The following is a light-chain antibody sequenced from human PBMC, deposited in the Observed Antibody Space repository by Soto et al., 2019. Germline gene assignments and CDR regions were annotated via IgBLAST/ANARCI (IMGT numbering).Light chain of an antibody. CDR3: CSYATTFYV. J-gene: IGLJ1*01. V-gene: IGLV2-11*01. CDR1: TIDVDSSNY. Sequence: QSVLAQPRSVSGSPGQSVTISCTGPTIDVDSSNYVSWYQQHPGKAPKLMIYDVSERPSGVPDRFYGSKSGSTASLTISGLQAEDEADYYCCSYATTFYVFGRGTKVTVL. CDR2: DVS.